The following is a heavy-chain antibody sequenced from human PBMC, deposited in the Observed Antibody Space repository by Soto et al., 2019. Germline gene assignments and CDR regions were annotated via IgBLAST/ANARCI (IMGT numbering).Heavy chain of an antibody. J-gene: IGHJ4*02. CDR1: GFGVSNNY. CDR3: ARDLRGPRGY. D-gene: IGHD3-10*01. Sequence: GGSLRLSCAASGFGVSNNYMSWVRQAPGKGLEWVSSISSSSSYIYYADSVKGRFTISRDNAKNSLYLQMNSLRAEDTAVYYCARDLRGPRGYWGQGTLVTVSS. CDR2: ISSSSSYI. V-gene: IGHV3-21*01.